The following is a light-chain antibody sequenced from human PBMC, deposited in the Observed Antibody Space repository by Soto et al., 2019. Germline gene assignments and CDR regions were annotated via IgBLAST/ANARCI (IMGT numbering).Light chain of an antibody. CDR1: QTVLKNSNNENR. Sequence: DIVLTQSPASLAVSLGERATINCKSSQTVLKNSNNENRLGWYQQKPGQPPKLLIYRASTRESGVPDRFSGSGFGTDFTLTISSLQAEDVAVYFCQQYYSAPWTFGQGTKVEI. J-gene: IGKJ1*01. V-gene: IGKV4-1*01. CDR2: RAS. CDR3: QQYYSAPWT.